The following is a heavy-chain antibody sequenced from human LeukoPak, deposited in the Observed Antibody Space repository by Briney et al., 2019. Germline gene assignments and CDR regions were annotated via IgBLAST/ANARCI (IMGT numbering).Heavy chain of an antibody. CDR3: ARLLNDYGDFTFQH. CDR1: GFPFSIYA. CDR2: ISGSGGST. D-gene: IGHD4-17*01. J-gene: IGHJ1*01. Sequence: SGGAPLLSCAAPGFPFSIYAMSRGRQGPGKGLEGGSTISGSGGSTYYADSVKGRFTISRDNSENTLFLQMNSLRAEDTAVYFCARLLNDYGDFTFQHWGQGTLVTVSS. V-gene: IGHV3-23*01.